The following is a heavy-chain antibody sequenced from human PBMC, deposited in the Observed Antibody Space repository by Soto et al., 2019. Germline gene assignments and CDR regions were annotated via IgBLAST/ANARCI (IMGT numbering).Heavy chain of an antibody. Sequence: QVQVVQSGPEVMQPGASVKVSCKTSGYTFTTYDISWVRQAPGQGLEWMGWISTYNGDTKYAQNLQGRVTMTTDAATSTAPMELRSLGSDEAAVYCCATVSVAGRAREKHNWFDPWVQGTLVTVSS. CDR1: GYTFTTYD. CDR3: ATVSVAGRAREKHNWFDP. D-gene: IGHD6-19*01. V-gene: IGHV1-18*01. J-gene: IGHJ5*02. CDR2: ISTYNGDT.